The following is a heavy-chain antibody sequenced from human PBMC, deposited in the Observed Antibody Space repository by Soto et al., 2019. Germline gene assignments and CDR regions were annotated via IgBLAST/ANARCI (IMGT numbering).Heavy chain of an antibody. CDR2: INAGNGNT. J-gene: IGHJ6*02. V-gene: IGHV1-3*01. CDR3: ARGPDARAYYYYYGMDV. CDR1: GYTFTSYA. Sequence: ASVKVSCKASGYTFTSYAMHWVRQAPGQRLEWMGWINAGNGNTKYSQKFQGRVTMTRDTSTSTVYMELSSLRSGDTAVYYCARGPDARAYYYYYGMDVWGQGTTVTVSS.